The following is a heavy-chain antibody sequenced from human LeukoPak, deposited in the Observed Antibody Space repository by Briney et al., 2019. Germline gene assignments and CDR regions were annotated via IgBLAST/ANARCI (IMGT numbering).Heavy chain of an antibody. V-gene: IGHV1-2*02. CDR2: INPNSGGT. D-gene: IGHD6-13*01. J-gene: IGHJ6*02. CDR1: GYTFTGYF. Sequence: ASVKVSCKASGYTFTGYFMHWVRQAPGQGLEWMGWINPNSGGTNYAQKFQGRVTMTRDTSISTAYMELSRLKSDDTAVYYCASTAAGFDWYYYYGMDVWGQGTTVTVSS. CDR3: ASTAAGFDWYYYYGMDV.